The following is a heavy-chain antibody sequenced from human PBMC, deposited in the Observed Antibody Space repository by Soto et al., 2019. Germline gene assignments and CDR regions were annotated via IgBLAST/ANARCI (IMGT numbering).Heavy chain of an antibody. D-gene: IGHD3-22*01. CDR3: ARLAMIGGWFDP. CDR2: IYHSGST. Sequence: LSLTCAVSGGSISSGGYSWSWIRQPPGKGLEWIGYIYHSGSTYYNPSLKSRVTISVDRSKNQFSLKLSSVTAADTAVYYCARLAMIGGWFDPWGQGTLVTVSS. J-gene: IGHJ5*02. CDR1: GGSISSGGYS. V-gene: IGHV4-30-2*01.